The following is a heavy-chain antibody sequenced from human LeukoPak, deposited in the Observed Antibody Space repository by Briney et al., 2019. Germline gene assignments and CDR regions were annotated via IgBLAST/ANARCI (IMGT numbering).Heavy chain of an antibody. V-gene: IGHV1-2*06. D-gene: IGHD3-10*01. CDR2: INPNSGGT. CDR1: GYTFTGYY. J-gene: IGHJ5*02. Sequence: GASVKVSCKTSGYTFTGYYMHWVQQAPGQGLEWMGRINPNSGGTNYAQNFQGRVTMTRDTSINTAYMDLSNLRSDDTAVYYCARDASKRGSNWFDPWGQGTLVTVSS. CDR3: ARDASKRGSNWFDP.